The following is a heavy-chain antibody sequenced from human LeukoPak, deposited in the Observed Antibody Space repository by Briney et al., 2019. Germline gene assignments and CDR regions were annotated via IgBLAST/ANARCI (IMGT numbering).Heavy chain of an antibody. Sequence: GASVKVSCKASGYTFTGYYMHWVRQAPGQGLEWMGWINPNSGGTNYAQKFQGRVTMTRDTSISTAYMELSRLRSDDTAVYYCARDQDNWYSSSWYDQTRNGGVDYWGQGTLVTVSS. CDR2: INPNSGGT. CDR1: GYTFTGYY. CDR3: ARDQDNWYSSSWYDQTRNGGVDY. D-gene: IGHD6-13*01. V-gene: IGHV1-2*02. J-gene: IGHJ4*02.